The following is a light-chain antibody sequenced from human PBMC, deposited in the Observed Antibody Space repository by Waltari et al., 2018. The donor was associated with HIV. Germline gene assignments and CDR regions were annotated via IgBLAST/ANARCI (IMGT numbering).Light chain of an antibody. CDR3: CSYTGTKPVLV. V-gene: IGLV2-23*02. J-gene: IGLJ3*02. Sequence: QSALTQLASVSGSPGQSVPISCTGTNSNVWSYKLVSWYQQQPGIAPTLIIYRVTQRPSGVSSRFSGSKSGNTASLTISGLQAEDEANYYCCSYTGTKPVLVFGGGTKLTVL. CDR2: RVT. CDR1: NSNVWSYKL.